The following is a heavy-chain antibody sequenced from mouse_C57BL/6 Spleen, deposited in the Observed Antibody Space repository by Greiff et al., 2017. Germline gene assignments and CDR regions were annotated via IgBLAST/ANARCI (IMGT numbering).Heavy chain of an antibody. CDR2: IYPGDGDT. D-gene: IGHD1-1*01. Sequence: VQLVESGPELVKPGASVKISCKASGYAFSSSWMNWVKQRPGKGLEWIGRIYPGDGDTNYNGKFKGKATLTADKSSSTAYMQLSSLTSEDSAVYFCARGGAYYYGSSQYGFDYWGQGTTLTVSS. CDR3: ARGGAYYYGSSQYGFDY. V-gene: IGHV1-82*01. J-gene: IGHJ2*01. CDR1: GYAFSSSW.